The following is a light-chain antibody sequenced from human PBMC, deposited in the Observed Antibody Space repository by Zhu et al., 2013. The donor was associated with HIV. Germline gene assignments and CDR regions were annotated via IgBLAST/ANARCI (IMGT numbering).Light chain of an antibody. CDR3: QHYNNWLGCS. V-gene: IGKV3-15*01. CDR1: QSISDN. CDR2: GAS. Sequence: EIVMTQSPATLSVSPGERATLSCRASQSISDNLAWYQQKPGQAPRLLVYGASTRATGLPARFSGSGSGTEFTLIISSLQSEDSAVYYCQHYNNWLGCSFGQGTKLEIK. J-gene: IGKJ2*04.